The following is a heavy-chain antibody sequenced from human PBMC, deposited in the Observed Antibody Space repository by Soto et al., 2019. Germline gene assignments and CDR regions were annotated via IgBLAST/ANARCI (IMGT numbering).Heavy chain of an antibody. J-gene: IGHJ4*02. CDR1: GFTFSNYG. D-gene: IGHD3-16*01. Sequence: GGSLRLSCAASGFTFSNYGMHWVRQAPGKGLKWVAVISYDGSNKYCADSVKGRSTISRDNSKNTLYLQMNSLRAEDTAVYYCARGRDYLGGDFDYWGQGTLVTVSS. CDR3: ARGRDYLGGDFDY. CDR2: ISYDGSNK. V-gene: IGHV3-30-3*01.